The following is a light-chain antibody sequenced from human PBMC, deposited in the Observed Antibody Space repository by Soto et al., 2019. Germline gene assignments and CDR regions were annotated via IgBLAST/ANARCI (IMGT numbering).Light chain of an antibody. J-gene: IGKJ4*01. CDR1: HDISRS. Sequence: DIQLTQSPSFLSASLGDRVSITCRASHDISRSLLWYQQKPGKAPKLLISSSSTLKSGVPSRFCGSGSGTEFTLTSSGLQPEDFATYYCQQLNSYPLTFGGGTKVEIK. V-gene: IGKV1-9*01. CDR2: SSS. CDR3: QQLNSYPLT.